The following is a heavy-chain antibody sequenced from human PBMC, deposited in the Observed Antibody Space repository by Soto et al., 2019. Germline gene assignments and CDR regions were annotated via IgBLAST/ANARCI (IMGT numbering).Heavy chain of an antibody. CDR2: INPNSGGT. CDR3: AGARGYTYGYPIDY. V-gene: IGHV1-2*04. CDR1: GYTFTGYY. D-gene: IGHD5-18*01. J-gene: IGHJ4*02. Sequence: GASVKVSCKASGYTFTGYYMHWVRQAPGQGLEWMGWINPNSGGTNYAQKFQGWVTMTRDTSISTAYMELSRLRSDDTAVYYCAGARGYTYGYPIDYWGQGTLVTVSS.